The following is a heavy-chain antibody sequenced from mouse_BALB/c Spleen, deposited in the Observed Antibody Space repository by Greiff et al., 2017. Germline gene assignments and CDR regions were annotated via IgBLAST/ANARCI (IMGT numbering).Heavy chain of an antibody. CDR3: ARSPWVAYYFDY. D-gene: IGHD4-1*01. Sequence: EVKVVESGGGLVQPGGSRKLSCAASGFTFSSFGMHWVRQAPEKGLEWVAYISSGSSTIYYADTVKGRFTISRDNPKNTLFLQMTSLRSEDTAMYYGARSPWVAYYFDYWGQGTTLTVSS. CDR2: ISSGSSTI. V-gene: IGHV5-17*02. CDR1: GFTFSSFG. J-gene: IGHJ2*01.